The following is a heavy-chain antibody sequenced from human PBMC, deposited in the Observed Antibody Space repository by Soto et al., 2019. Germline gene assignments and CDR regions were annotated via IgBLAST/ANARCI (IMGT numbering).Heavy chain of an antibody. CDR1: GGSISSSSYY. CDR2: IYYSGST. V-gene: IGHV4-39*01. D-gene: IGHD5-12*01. CDR3: ARETLGYSGYDSPNAFDI. Sequence: SETLSLTCTVSGGSISSSSYYWGWIRQPPGKGLEWIGSIYYSGSTYYNPSLKSRVTISVDTSKNQFSLKLSSVTAADTAVYYCARETLGYSGYDSPNAFDIWGQGTMVTVSS. J-gene: IGHJ3*02.